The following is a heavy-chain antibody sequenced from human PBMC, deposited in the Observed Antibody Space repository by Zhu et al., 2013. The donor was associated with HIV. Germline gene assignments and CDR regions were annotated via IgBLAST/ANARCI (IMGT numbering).Heavy chain of an antibody. D-gene: IGHD3-16*01. J-gene: IGHJ2*01. CDR3: ARRGRRGERTGDLPVGWYFDL. CDR2: IIPIFGTA. CDR1: GGTFSSYA. Sequence: QVQLVQSGAEVKKPGSSVKVSCKASGGTFSSYAISWVRQAPGQGLEWMGGIIPIFGTANYAQKFQGRVTITADESTSTAYMELSSLRSEDTAVYYCARRGRRGERTGDLPVGWYFDLVGPWHPGHLSP. V-gene: IGHV1-69*01.